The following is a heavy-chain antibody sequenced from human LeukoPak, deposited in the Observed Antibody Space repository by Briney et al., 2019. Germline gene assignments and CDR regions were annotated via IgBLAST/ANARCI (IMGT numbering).Heavy chain of an antibody. J-gene: IGHJ6*02. Sequence: KPSETMSLTCTVSGGSISSGGYYWSWIRQHPGKGPEWIGYIYHSGSTYYNPSLKSRVTISVDTSKYQFSLKLSSVTAADTAVYYCARENGDYVRGPYGMDVWGQGTTVTVSS. CDR2: IYHSGST. V-gene: IGHV4-31*03. CDR3: ARENGDYVRGPYGMDV. CDR1: GGSISSGGYY. D-gene: IGHD4-17*01.